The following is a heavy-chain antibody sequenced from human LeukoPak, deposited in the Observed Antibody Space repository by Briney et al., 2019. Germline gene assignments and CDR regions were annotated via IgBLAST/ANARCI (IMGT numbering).Heavy chain of an antibody. V-gene: IGHV3-49*04. CDR3: TRDQGGEFDP. Sequence: GSLRLSCAASGFTFSSYGMHWVRQAPGKGLEWVGFIRSKAYGGTTEYAASVKGRFTISRDDSKSIAYLQMNSLKTEDTAVYYCTRDQGGEFDPWGQGTLVTVSS. CDR1: GFTFSSYG. J-gene: IGHJ5*02. D-gene: IGHD3-10*01. CDR2: IRSKAYGGTT.